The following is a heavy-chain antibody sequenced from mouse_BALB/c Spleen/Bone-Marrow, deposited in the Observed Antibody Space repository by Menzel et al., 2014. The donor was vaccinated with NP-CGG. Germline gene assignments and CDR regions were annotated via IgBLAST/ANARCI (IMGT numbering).Heavy chain of an antibody. J-gene: IGHJ4*01. CDR2: IDPANGNT. V-gene: IGHV14-3*02. CDR1: GFNIKDTY. D-gene: IGHD2-1*01. Sequence: EVNVVESGAELVKPGASVKLSCTASGFNIKDTYMHWVKQRPEQGLGWIGRIDPANGNTKYDPKFQGKATITADTSSNAAYLQLSSLTSEDTAVYYCAREDYGNPYAMDYWGQGTSVTVSS. CDR3: AREDYGNPYAMDY.